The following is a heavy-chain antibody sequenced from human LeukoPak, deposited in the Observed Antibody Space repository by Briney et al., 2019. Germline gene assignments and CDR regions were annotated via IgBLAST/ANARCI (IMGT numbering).Heavy chain of an antibody. CDR2: ISSSSSYI. D-gene: IGHD1-26*01. CDR3: ASPRSYPHDAFDI. V-gene: IGHV3-21*01. CDR1: GFTFSDYA. Sequence: GGSLRLSCAVSGFTFSDYAMSWVRQAPGKGLEWVSHISSSSSYIYYADSVKGRFTISRDNAKNSLYLQMNSLRAEDTAVYYCASPRSYPHDAFDIWGQGTMVTVSS. J-gene: IGHJ3*02.